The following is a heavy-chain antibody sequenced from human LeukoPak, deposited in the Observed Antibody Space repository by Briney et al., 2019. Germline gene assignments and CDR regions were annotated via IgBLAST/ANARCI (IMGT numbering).Heavy chain of an antibody. CDR3: ARTFYYGDYDGYYYMDV. CDR2: INPNGGST. D-gene: IGHD4-17*01. J-gene: IGHJ6*03. CDR1: GYTFISHY. Sequence: ASVKVSCKASGYTFISHYINWVRQAPGQGLEWMGIINPNGGSTTYGQKFQGRVTMTRDTSTSTVYMELSSLRSEDTAVYYCARTFYYGDYDGYYYMDVWGKGTTVTVSS. V-gene: IGHV1-46*01.